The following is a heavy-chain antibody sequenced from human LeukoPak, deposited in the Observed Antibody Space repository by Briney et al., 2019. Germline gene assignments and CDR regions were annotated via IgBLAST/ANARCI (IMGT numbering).Heavy chain of an antibody. V-gene: IGHV3-13*01. Sequence: GGSLGLSCAASGFTFSSYDIHWVRQATGKGLEWVSAIGTADDTYYAGSVKGRFTISRENAKNSLYLQMNSLGAGDTAVYYCARVATGGKGFDYWGQGTLVTVSS. CDR2: IGTADDT. CDR1: GFTFSSYD. CDR3: ARVATGGKGFDY. D-gene: IGHD2-15*01. J-gene: IGHJ4*02.